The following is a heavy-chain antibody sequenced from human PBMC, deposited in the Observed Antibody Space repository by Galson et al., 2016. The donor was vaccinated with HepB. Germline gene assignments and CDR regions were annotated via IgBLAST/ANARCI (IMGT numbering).Heavy chain of an antibody. J-gene: IGHJ4*02. CDR2: IDTDGSGT. CDR1: GFTFSSYW. V-gene: IGHV3-74*01. D-gene: IGHD6-13*01. Sequence: SLRLSCAASGFTFSSYWMQWVRQSPGKGLVWVSRIDTDGSGTSYADSVRGRFTISRDNANNTLYLHMNTLRAEDTAVYYCARDDYRTSWFPDFWGRGTPVTVSS. CDR3: ARDDYRTSWFPDF.